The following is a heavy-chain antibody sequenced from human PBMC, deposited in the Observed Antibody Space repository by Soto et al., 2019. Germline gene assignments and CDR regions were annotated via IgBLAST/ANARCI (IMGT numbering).Heavy chain of an antibody. CDR1: GGTFSSYA. CDR3: ARVTSEGITGTRWFDP. Sequence: QVQLVQSGAEVKNPGSSLKVSCKASGGTFSSYAISWVRQAPGKGLEWMGGIIPISGTANYAQKFQGRVTITADESTSTAYMELSSLRSEDTAVYYCARVTSEGITGTRWFDPWGQGTLVTVSS. J-gene: IGHJ5*02. D-gene: IGHD1-7*01. CDR2: IIPISGTA. V-gene: IGHV1-69*01.